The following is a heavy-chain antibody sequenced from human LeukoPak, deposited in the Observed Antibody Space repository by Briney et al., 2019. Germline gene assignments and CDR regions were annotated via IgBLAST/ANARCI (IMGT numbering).Heavy chain of an antibody. D-gene: IGHD6-19*01. Sequence: GESLNFSCQGSGYTFTSYWIAWVRQTPGKDLEWMGIIYPGDSDTRYSPSFQGQVTISVDKSISTAYLQWSSLKASDTAIYYCARGQWLVSKGLGAFDIWGQGTMVIVSS. V-gene: IGHV5-51*01. CDR3: ARGQWLVSKGLGAFDI. J-gene: IGHJ3*02. CDR1: GYTFTSYW. CDR2: IYPGDSDT.